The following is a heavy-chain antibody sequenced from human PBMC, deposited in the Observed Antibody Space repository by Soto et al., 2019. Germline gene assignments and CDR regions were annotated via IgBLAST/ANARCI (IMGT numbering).Heavy chain of an antibody. CDR2: ISSLGDST. CDR1: GFMFNSYA. V-gene: IGHV3-64*01. CDR3: ARRTAGWYFDL. Sequence: EVQLVESGGGLVQPGGSLRLSCAASGFMFNSYAMHWVRQAPGKGLEYVSAISSLGDSTFYANSVKDRFNISRDNSKNTLYLQMGSLRAEDMAVYYCARRTAGWYFDLWGRGTLVTVSS. D-gene: IGHD2-21*02. J-gene: IGHJ2*01.